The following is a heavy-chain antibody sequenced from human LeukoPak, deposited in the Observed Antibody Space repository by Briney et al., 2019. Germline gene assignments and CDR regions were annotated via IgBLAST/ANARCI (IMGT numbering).Heavy chain of an antibody. V-gene: IGHV4-30-2*01. CDR2: IYHSGST. CDR1: GGSISSGGYS. Sequence: SQTLSLTCAVSGGSISSGGYSWSWIRQPPGKGLEWIGYIYHSGSTYYNPSLKSRVTISVDRSKNQFSLKLSSVTAADTAVYYCARDRLHCSSTSCYAYYYYGMDVWGQGTTVTVSS. CDR3: ARDRLHCSSTSCYAYYYYGMDV. D-gene: IGHD2-2*01. J-gene: IGHJ6*02.